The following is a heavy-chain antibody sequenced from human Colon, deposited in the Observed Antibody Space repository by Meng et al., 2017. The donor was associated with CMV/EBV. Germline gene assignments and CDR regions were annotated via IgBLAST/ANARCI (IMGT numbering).Heavy chain of an antibody. J-gene: IGHJ5*02. Sequence: SETLSLTCTVPDAPISSAGYYWSWIRQHPGKGREWIGYIYYSGSTYYNPSLKSRITISIDTSKNQFSLKLISVTAADTAVYYCVRGDYGSGSRAWFDPWGQGTLVTGSS. D-gene: IGHD3-10*01. CDR3: VRGDYGSGSRAWFDP. CDR2: IYYSGST. CDR1: DAPISSAGYY. V-gene: IGHV4-31*03.